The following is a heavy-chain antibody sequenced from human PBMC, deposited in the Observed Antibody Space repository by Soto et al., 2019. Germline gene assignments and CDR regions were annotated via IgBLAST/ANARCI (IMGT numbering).Heavy chain of an antibody. V-gene: IGHV4-59*01. CDR2: IYYSGST. CDR3: ATQGHSYCGGDCYFFDY. J-gene: IGHJ4*02. CDR1: GGSISSYY. Sequence: SETLSLTCTVSGGSISSYYWIWIRQPPGKGLEWIGYIYYSGSTNYNPSLKSRVTISVDTSKNQFSLKLSSVTAADTAVYYCATQGHSYCGGDCYFFDYWGQGTLVTVSS. D-gene: IGHD2-21*02.